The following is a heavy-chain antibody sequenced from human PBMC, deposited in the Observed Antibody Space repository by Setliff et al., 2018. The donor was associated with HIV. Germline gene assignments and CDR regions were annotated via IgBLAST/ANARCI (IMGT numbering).Heavy chain of an antibody. D-gene: IGHD5-18*01. CDR3: ARQPRGYSYGDGVYLDY. Sequence: GESLKISCKGSGYSFTNYWINWVRQMPGKGLEWMGRIDPSDFYIQYSPSFQGHVTISADRSITTAYLQWSSLRASDTATYYCARQPRGYSYGDGVYLDYWGQGTPVTVSS. V-gene: IGHV5-10-1*01. CDR2: IDPSDFYI. J-gene: IGHJ4*02. CDR1: GYSFTNYW.